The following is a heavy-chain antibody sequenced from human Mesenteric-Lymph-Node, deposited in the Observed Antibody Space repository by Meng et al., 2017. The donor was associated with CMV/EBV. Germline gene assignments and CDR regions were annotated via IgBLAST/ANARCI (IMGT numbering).Heavy chain of an antibody. V-gene: IGHV1-69*02. CDR3: ARGEVFWYPADY. CDR1: GGTFSSYT. CDR2: IIPILGIA. Sequence: SVKVSCKASGGTFSSYTISWVRQAPGQGLEWMGRIIPILGIANYAQKLQGRVTMTTDTSTSTAYMELRSLRSDDTAVYYCARGEVFWYPADYWGQGTLVTVSS. J-gene: IGHJ4*02. D-gene: IGHD3-3*01.